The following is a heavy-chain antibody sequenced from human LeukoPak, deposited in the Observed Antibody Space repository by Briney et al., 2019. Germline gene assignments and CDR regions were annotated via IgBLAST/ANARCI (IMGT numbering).Heavy chain of an antibody. J-gene: IGHJ6*02. CDR2: INHSGST. Sequence: PSETLSLTCAVYGGSFSGYYWSWIRQPPGKGLEWIGEINHSGSTNYNPSLKSRVTISVDTSKNQFSLKLSSVTAADTAVYYCARVPYIGHKRENYYYGMDVWGQGTTVTVSS. CDR1: GGSFSGYY. V-gene: IGHV4-34*01. CDR3: ARVPYIGHKRENYYYGMDV. D-gene: IGHD3-10*01.